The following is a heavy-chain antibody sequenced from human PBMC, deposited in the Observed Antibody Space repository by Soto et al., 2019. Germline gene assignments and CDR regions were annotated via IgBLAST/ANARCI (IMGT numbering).Heavy chain of an antibody. V-gene: IGHV5-51*01. CDR3: ARYSGSYWHYLDF. J-gene: IGHJ4*02. CDR1: GYSFASHW. Sequence: GESLKISCKGSGYSFASHWVAWVRQMPEEGLEWIGTIYPGDSDTKYSSAFRGHVTISADTSVSTAYLQWRSLEATDSAIYYCARYSGSYWHYLDFWGQGTLVTVSS. CDR2: IYPGDSDT. D-gene: IGHD1-26*01.